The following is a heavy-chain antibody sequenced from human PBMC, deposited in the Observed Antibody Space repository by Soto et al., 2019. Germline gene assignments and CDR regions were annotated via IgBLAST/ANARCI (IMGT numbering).Heavy chain of an antibody. CDR1: GFAFGSYW. CDR3: LRDQRHWNEFAAQ. J-gene: IGHJ4*02. Sequence: VQLVESGGGLVQPGGSLRLSCAASGFAFGSYWMHWVRQAPGKGLVWVSRISQDGAIATQADSVKGRFTISRDNAKNTLFLQMNSLRADDTAVYYCLRDQRHWNEFAAQWGQGTLVTVSS. CDR2: ISQDGAIA. D-gene: IGHD1-1*01. V-gene: IGHV3-74*01.